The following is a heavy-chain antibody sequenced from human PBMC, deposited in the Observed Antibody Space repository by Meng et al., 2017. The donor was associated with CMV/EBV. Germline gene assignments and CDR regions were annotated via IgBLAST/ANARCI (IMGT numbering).Heavy chain of an antibody. V-gene: IGHV1-18*01. CDR3: AREADFYEWYFDL. J-gene: IGHJ2*01. Sequence: NASCYPLSSYGIRWVRQAPGQGLEWMGWISAYNGNTNSAQKLQGRVTMTTDTSTSTAYMELRSLRSDDTAVYYCAREADFYEWYFDLWGRGTLVTVSS. CDR1: CYPLSSYG. D-gene: IGHD3/OR15-3a*01. CDR2: ISAYNGNT.